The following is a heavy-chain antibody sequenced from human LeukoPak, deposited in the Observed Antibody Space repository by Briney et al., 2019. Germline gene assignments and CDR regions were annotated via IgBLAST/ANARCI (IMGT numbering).Heavy chain of an antibody. D-gene: IGHD5-18*01. J-gene: IGHJ4*02. CDR2: TSGSGGST. V-gene: IGHV3-23*01. CDR3: VVVSGYSYGFSDY. Sequence: GGSLRLSCAASGFTFSSYAMSWVRQAPGKGLEWVSATSGSGGSTYYADSVKGRFTISRDNSKNTLYLQMNSLRAEDTAVYYCVVVSGYSYGFSDYWGQGTLVTVSS. CDR1: GFTFSSYA.